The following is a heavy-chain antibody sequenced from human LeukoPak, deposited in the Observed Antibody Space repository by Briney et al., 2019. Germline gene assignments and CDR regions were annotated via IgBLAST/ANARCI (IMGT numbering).Heavy chain of an antibody. Sequence: GGSLRLSCAASGSTFSSYGMHWVRQAPGKGLEWVAVISYDGSNKYYADSVKGRFTISRDNSKNTLYLQMNSLRAEDTAVYYCAKDRRLLWFGELPWFDPWGQGTLVTVSS. CDR2: ISYDGSNK. J-gene: IGHJ5*02. CDR1: GSTFSSYG. D-gene: IGHD3-10*01. CDR3: AKDRRLLWFGELPWFDP. V-gene: IGHV3-30*18.